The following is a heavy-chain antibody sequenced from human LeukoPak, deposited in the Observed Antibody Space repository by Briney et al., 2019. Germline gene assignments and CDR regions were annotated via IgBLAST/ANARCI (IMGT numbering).Heavy chain of an antibody. J-gene: IGHJ4*02. CDR1: GFTFDDYA. CDR2: ISWNSGSI. CDR3: AKLQGSYTHTNYFDY. D-gene: IGHD2-2*02. Sequence: PGGSLRLSCAASGFTFDDYAMHWVRHAPGKGLEWVSGISWNSGSIGYADSVKGRFTISRDNAKNSLYLQMNSLRAEDTAVYYCAKLQGSYTHTNYFDYWGQGTLVTVSS. V-gene: IGHV3-9*01.